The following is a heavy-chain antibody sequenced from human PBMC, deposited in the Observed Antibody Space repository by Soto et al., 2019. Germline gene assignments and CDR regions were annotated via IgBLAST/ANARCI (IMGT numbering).Heavy chain of an antibody. V-gene: IGHV4-34*01. Sequence: SETLSLTCAVYGGSFSGYYWSWIRQPPGKGLEWIGEINHSGSTNYNPSLKSRVTISVDTSKNQFSLKLSSVTAADTAVYYCARGRRRTKLYYYYYMDVWGKGTTVTVSS. CDR2: INHSGST. CDR1: GGSFSGYY. CDR3: ARGRRRTKLYYYYYMDV. D-gene: IGHD2-8*01. J-gene: IGHJ6*03.